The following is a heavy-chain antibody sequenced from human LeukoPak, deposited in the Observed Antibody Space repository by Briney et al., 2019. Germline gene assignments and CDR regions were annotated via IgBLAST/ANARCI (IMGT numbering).Heavy chain of an antibody. D-gene: IGHD3-10*01. CDR2: IKSKTDGGTT. Sequence: GGSLRLSCAASGFTFSNAWMSWVRQAPGKGLEWVGRIKSKTDGGTTDYAAPVKGRFTISRDDSKNTLYLQVNSLKTEDTAVYYCTTPSMVRGPIPDYGMDVWGQGTTVTVSS. J-gene: IGHJ6*02. CDR3: TTPSMVRGPIPDYGMDV. V-gene: IGHV3-15*01. CDR1: GFTFSNAW.